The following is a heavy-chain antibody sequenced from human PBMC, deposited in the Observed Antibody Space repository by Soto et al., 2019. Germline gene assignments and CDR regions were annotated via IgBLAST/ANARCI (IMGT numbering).Heavy chain of an antibody. CDR1: GGTFSSYA. Sequence: ASVKVSCKASGGTFSSYAISWVRQAPGQGLEWMGGIIPIFGTANYAQKFQGRVTITADKSTSTAYMELSSLRSEDTAVYYCAREKDDFNWFDPWGQGXLVTVSS. CDR2: IIPIFGTA. D-gene: IGHD2-21*02. J-gene: IGHJ5*02. V-gene: IGHV1-69*06. CDR3: AREKDDFNWFDP.